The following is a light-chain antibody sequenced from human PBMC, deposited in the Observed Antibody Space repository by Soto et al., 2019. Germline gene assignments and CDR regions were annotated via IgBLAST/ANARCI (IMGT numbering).Light chain of an antibody. CDR1: SGGIASNY. V-gene: IGLV6-57*04. CDR2: EHN. Sequence: NFMLTQPHSVSESPGETVTISCTRTSGGIASNYVQWYQQRPGSAPTIVIYEHNQRASGVTDRFFGSTDGSSNSVSLTNSGLQTEDEAYYYCQSYDSSFVLFGGGTKLTAL. J-gene: IGLJ2*01. CDR3: QSYDSSFVL.